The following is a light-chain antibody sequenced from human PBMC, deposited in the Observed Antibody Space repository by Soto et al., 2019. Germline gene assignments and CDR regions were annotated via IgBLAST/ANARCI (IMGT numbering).Light chain of an antibody. CDR2: GAS. CDR1: QSISRT. V-gene: IGKV3-15*01. J-gene: IGKJ4*01. Sequence: EILMTQSPATLSVSPGEGLTLSCSASQSISRTLAWYQQRPGQAPRLLIYGASSRATGVPARFSGSGSGTEFTLTISSLQSEDFAVYYCQQYNDWPLTFGGGTKVEIK. CDR3: QQYNDWPLT.